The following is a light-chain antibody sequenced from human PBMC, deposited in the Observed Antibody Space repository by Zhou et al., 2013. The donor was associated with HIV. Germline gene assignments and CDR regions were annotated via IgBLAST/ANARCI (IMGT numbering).Light chain of an antibody. Sequence: DIQMTQSPSSLSASVGDRVTVTCRASQSINNYLNWYQQKPGKAPKLLIYAASSLQSGVPSRFSGSGSGTDFTLTISSLQPEDFATYYCQQSYSTPRXTFGQGTRLEIK. CDR3: QQSYSTPRXT. J-gene: IGKJ5*01. V-gene: IGKV1-39*01. CDR2: AAS. CDR1: QSINNY.